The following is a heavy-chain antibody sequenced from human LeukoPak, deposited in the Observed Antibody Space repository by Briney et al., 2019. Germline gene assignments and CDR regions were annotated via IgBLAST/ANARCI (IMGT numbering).Heavy chain of an antibody. CDR3: AREHCSGGSCYAWFDP. J-gene: IGHJ5*02. Sequence: MPSETLSLTCTVSGGSISSYYWSWVRQPPGRGLEWIGYIYYSGSTNYNPSLKSRVTISVDTSKNQFSLKLRSVTAADTAVYYCAREHCSGGSCYAWFDPWGQGTLVTVSS. V-gene: IGHV4-59*01. D-gene: IGHD2-15*01. CDR2: IYYSGST. CDR1: GGSISSYY.